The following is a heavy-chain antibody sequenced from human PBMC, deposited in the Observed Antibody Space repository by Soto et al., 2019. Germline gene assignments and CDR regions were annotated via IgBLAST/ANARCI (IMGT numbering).Heavy chain of an antibody. CDR3: ARGVGHYYDSSGYSRGAFDI. D-gene: IGHD3-22*01. J-gene: IGHJ3*02. CDR1: GYTFTSYY. Sequence: WASVKVSCKASGYTFTSYYMHWVRQAPGQGLEWMGIINPSGGSTSYAQKFQGRVTMTRDTSTSTVYMELSSLRSEDTAVYYCARGVGHYYDSSGYSRGAFDIWGQGTMVTVSS. V-gene: IGHV1-46*01. CDR2: INPSGGST.